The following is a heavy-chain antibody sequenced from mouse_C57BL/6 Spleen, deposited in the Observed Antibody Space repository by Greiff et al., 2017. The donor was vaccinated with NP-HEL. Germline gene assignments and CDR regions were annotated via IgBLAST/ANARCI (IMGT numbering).Heavy chain of an antibody. CDR1: GFSLTSYA. Sequence: VQLQQSGPGLVAPSQSLSITCTVSGFSLTSYAISWVRQPPGKGLEWLGVIWTGGGTNYNSALKSRLSISKDNSKSQVFLKMNSLQTDDTARYYCARNYYGSSWAMDYWGQGTSVTVSS. D-gene: IGHD1-1*01. CDR2: IWTGGGT. CDR3: ARNYYGSSWAMDY. V-gene: IGHV2-9-1*01. J-gene: IGHJ4*01.